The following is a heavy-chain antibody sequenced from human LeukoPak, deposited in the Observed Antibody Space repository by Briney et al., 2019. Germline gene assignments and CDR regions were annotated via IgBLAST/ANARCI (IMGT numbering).Heavy chain of an antibody. CDR3: ARVGGSYKGAFDI. Sequence: ASVKVSCKASGYTFTGYYMHWVRQAPGQGLEWMGIINPSGGSTSYAQKFQGRVTMTRDTSTSTVYMELSSLRSEDTAVYYCARVGGSYKGAFDIWGQGTMVTVSS. J-gene: IGHJ3*02. D-gene: IGHD1-26*01. CDR2: INPSGGST. V-gene: IGHV1-46*01. CDR1: GYTFTGYY.